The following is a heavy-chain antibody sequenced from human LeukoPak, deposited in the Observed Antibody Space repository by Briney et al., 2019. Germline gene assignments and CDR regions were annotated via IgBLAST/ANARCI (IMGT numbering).Heavy chain of an antibody. CDR3: ANGGYYYYYMDV. CDR2: ISGSGGST. J-gene: IGHJ6*03. D-gene: IGHD3-16*01. Sequence: GGSLRLSCAASGFTFSSYALSWVRQAPGKGLEWVSAISGSGGSTYYADSVKGRFTISRDNSKNTLYLQMNSLRAEDTAVYYCANGGYYYYYMDVWGKGTTVTVSS. CDR1: GFTFSSYA. V-gene: IGHV3-23*01.